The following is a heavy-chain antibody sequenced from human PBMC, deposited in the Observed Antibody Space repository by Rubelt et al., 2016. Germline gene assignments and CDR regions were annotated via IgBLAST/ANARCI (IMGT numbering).Heavy chain of an antibody. CDR2: IYYSGSA. Sequence: QVQLQESGPGLVKPSQTLFLTCTVSGASISSGGYFWSWIRQHPGKGLEWIGYIYYSGSAYYNPSLKSRVTISVAQSKNQLSLKLTSVTATDTAVYYCARHESAGSSWPFDDWGQGTQVTVSS. D-gene: IGHD6-13*01. J-gene: IGHJ4*02. CDR3: ARHESAGSSWPFDD. V-gene: IGHV4-31*03. CDR1: GASISSGGYF.